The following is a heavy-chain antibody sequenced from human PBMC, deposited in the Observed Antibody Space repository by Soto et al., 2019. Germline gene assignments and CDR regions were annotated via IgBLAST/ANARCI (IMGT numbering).Heavy chain of an antibody. D-gene: IGHD5-12*01. CDR1: GFSFSNAW. CDR2: IKRKADGETT. CDR3: TTGVAGYNQFDY. J-gene: IGHJ4*02. Sequence: EVQLVESWGGLVKPGGSLRLSCAASGFSFSNAWMIWVRQAPGKGLEWVGLIKRKADGETTDYATPVKGRFTISRDDSKNTVYLQMNSLKTEDTAVYYCTTGVAGYNQFDYWGQGILVTVSS. V-gene: IGHV3-15*07.